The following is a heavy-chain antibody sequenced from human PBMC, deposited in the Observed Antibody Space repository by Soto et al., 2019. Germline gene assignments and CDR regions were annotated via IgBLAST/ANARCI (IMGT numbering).Heavy chain of an antibody. Sequence: QVQLVESGGGVVQPGRSLRLTCAASGFTFTDSGMHWVRRAPGKGLEWVALVSNDGNRKYYADSVKGRFTISGDNSENTLYLQMNSLRAEDTAVYYGARWVGGSMYDNSGKYDSWGQGTLVTVSS. CDR1: GFTFTDSG. CDR2: VSNDGNRK. J-gene: IGHJ5*01. CDR3: ARWVGGSMYDNSGKYDS. V-gene: IGHV3-30*03. D-gene: IGHD3-22*01.